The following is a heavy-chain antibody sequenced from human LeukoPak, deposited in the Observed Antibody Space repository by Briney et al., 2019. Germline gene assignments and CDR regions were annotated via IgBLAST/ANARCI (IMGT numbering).Heavy chain of an antibody. J-gene: IGHJ6*02. CDR2: IWYDGSNK. CDR1: GLTFSSYG. Sequence: PGGSLRLSCAAAGLTFSSYGMHWVRQAPGKGLEWVAAIWYDGSNKYYADSVKGRFTISRDNSKNTLYLQMNSLRAEDTAVYYCATDRRGYSGYELYYYYGMDVWGQGTTVTVSS. V-gene: IGHV3-33*01. D-gene: IGHD5-12*01. CDR3: ATDRRGYSGYELYYYYGMDV.